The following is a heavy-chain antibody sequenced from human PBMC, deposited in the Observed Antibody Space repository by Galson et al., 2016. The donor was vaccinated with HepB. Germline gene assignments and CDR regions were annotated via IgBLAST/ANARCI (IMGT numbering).Heavy chain of an antibody. CDR1: GASIRSRSFY. CDR3: ARLLGYDSSDI. Sequence: ETLSLTCTVSGASIRSRSFYWGWIRQPPGKGLEWIGSVYYDGRTSYNPSLQNRVTLSIDTSKNQFSLRLSSVTAADTSVYYGARLLGYDSSDIWGQGTLVIVSS. CDR2: VYYDGRT. J-gene: IGHJ4*02. V-gene: IGHV4-39*01. D-gene: IGHD3-22*01.